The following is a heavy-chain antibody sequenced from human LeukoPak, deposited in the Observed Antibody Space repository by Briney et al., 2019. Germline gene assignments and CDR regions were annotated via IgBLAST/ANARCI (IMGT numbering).Heavy chain of an antibody. J-gene: IGHJ4*02. CDR1: GYTFTNYG. CDR2: ISTYSGNT. CDR3: ARGRAAADDFDY. V-gene: IGHV1-18*04. D-gene: IGHD6-13*01. Sequence: GSVKVSCKASGYTFTNYGISWVRQAPGQGLEWMGWISTYSGNTNYVQKLQGRATMTTDTSTNTAYMELRSLRSDDTAVYYCARGRAAADDFDYWGQGTLVTVSS.